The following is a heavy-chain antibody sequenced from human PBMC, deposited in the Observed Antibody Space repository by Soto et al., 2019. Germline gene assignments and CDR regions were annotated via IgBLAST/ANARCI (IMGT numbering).Heavy chain of an antibody. Sequence: LETLSLTCTVSGGSISGYYWSWIRQPPGKGLEWIGYIHYSGSTNYNPSLKSRVTISADMSKNQCSLTLSSVTAADTALYYCARDRYGGYFDNWGQGTLVTVSS. CDR1: GGSISGYY. CDR3: ARDRYGGYFDN. D-gene: IGHD1-26*01. J-gene: IGHJ4*03. V-gene: IGHV4-59*01. CDR2: IHYSGST.